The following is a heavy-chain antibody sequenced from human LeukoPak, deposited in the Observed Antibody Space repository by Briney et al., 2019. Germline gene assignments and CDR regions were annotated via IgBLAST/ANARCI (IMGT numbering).Heavy chain of an antibody. CDR3: ARDAEIAAAGSPPTGFDP. V-gene: IGHV4-59*01. CDR2: IYYSRST. Sequence: PSETLSLTCTVSGGSISSYYWSWIRQPPGKGLEWIGYIYYSRSTNYNPSLKSRVTISVDTSKNQFSLKLSSVTAADTAVYYCARDAEIAAAGSPPTGFDPWGQGTLVTVSS. CDR1: GGSISSYY. D-gene: IGHD6-13*01. J-gene: IGHJ5*02.